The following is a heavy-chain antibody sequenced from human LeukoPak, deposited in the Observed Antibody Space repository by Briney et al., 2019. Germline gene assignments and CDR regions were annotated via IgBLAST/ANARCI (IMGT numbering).Heavy chain of an antibody. J-gene: IGHJ4*02. Sequence: SETLSLTCTVSGGSISSGGYYWRWIRQHPGKGLEWIGYIYYSGSIYYNPSLKSRVTISVDTSKNQFSLKLSSVTAADTAVYYCAGLDILTGYSPNDYWGQGTLVTVSS. V-gene: IGHV4-31*03. CDR3: AGLDILTGYSPNDY. CDR2: IYYSGSI. CDR1: GGSISSGGYY. D-gene: IGHD3-9*01.